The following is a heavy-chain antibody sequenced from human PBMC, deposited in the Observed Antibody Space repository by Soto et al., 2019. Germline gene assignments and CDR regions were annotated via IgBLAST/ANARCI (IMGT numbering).Heavy chain of an antibody. Sequence: GGSLRLSCADSGFTFSSYWMHWVRQALGKGLVWVSHINSDGSSTSYADSVKGRFTISRDNAKNTLYLQMNSLRAEDTAVYYCARDRYCSGGSRCSADAFDIWGQGTMVTVSS. CDR3: ARDRYCSGGSRCSADAFDI. V-gene: IGHV3-74*01. J-gene: IGHJ3*02. D-gene: IGHD2-15*01. CDR1: GFTFSSYW. CDR2: INSDGSST.